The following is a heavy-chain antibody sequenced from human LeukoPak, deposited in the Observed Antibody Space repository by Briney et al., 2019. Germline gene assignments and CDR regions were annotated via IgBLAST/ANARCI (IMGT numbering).Heavy chain of an antibody. D-gene: IGHD1-26*01. Sequence: SVKVSCKASGGTFSSYTISWVRQAPGQGLEWMGGIIPIFGTANYAQKFQGRVTITTDESTSTAYMELSSLRSEDTAVYYCAAPTFYYFDYWGQGTLVTVSS. CDR3: AAPTFYYFDY. CDR1: GGTFSSYT. J-gene: IGHJ4*02. CDR2: IIPIFGTA. V-gene: IGHV1-69*05.